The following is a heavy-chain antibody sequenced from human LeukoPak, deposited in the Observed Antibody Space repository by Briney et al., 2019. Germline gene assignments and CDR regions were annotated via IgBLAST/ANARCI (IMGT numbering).Heavy chain of an antibody. CDR3: AKDDTPGDPLYSSSYYFDY. V-gene: IGHV3-48*01. D-gene: IGHD6-13*01. CDR1: GFTFSSYS. J-gene: IGHJ4*02. Sequence: TGGSLRLSCAASGFTFSSYSMNWVRQAPGKGLEWVSHITASGTAMFYADSVKGRFTISRDNSKNTLYLQMNSLRAEDTAVYYCAKDDTPGDPLYSSSYYFDYWGQGTLVTVSS. CDR2: ITASGTAM.